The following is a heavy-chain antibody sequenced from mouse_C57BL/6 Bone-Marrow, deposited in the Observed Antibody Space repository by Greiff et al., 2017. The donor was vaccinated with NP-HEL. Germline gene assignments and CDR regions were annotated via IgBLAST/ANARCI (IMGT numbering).Heavy chain of an antibody. CDR2: IYPRSGNT. D-gene: IGHD2-10*01. V-gene: IGHV1-81*01. CDR3: ARGAYYRFAY. Sequence: VQLQQSGAELARPGASVKLSCKASGYTFTSYGISWVKQRTGQGLEWIGEIYPRSGNTYYNEKFKGKATLTADKSSSTAYMGLRSLTSEDSAVYFCARGAYYRFAYWGQGTLVTVSA. J-gene: IGHJ3*01. CDR1: GYTFTSYG.